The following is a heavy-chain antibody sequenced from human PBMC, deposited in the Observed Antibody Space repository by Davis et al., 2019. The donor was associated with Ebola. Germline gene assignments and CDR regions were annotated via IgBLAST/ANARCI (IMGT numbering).Heavy chain of an antibody. CDR2: INPDGTTT. CDR1: GFTFSNHW. D-gene: IGHD4-17*01. Sequence: HTGGSLRLSCAASGFTFSNHWMHWIRQAPGKGLVWVSRINPDGTTTMYADSVEGRFTISRDNAKNTLFLQMDSLRAEDTAVYYCARGTFYGDYPKGYYRMDVWGKGTTVTVSS. V-gene: IGHV3-74*03. J-gene: IGHJ6*04. CDR3: ARGTFYGDYPKGYYRMDV.